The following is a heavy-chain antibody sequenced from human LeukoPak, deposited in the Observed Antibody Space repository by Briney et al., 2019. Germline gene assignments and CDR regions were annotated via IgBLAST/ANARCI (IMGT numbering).Heavy chain of an antibody. CDR1: GFXFNKYW. CDR2: INSDGSDT. D-gene: IGHD2-15*01. CDR3: ARADIFDY. J-gene: IGHJ4*02. Sequence: GGSLRLSCAASGFXFNKYWMQWVRQAPGKGLVWVSHINSDGSDTSYADSVKGRFTISRDNAKNTLYPQMNSLRAEDTAVYYCARADIFDYWGQGTLVTVSS. V-gene: IGHV3-74*01.